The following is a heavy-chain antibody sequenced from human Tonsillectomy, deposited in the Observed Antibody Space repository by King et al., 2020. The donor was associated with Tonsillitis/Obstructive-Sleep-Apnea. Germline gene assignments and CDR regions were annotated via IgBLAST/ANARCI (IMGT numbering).Heavy chain of an antibody. V-gene: IGHV3-33*01. CDR1: GFTFSDYS. J-gene: IGHJ4*02. CDR3: ARDQALGYCSSTSCSQIDY. CDR2: IWYDGSNK. D-gene: IGHD2-2*01. Sequence: VQLVESGGGVVQPGRSLRLSCAASGFTFSDYSMYWVRQAPGKGLDGVAVIWYDGSNKYAADSVKGRFTISRDNSKNTLYLQMNNLRADDTAVYYCARDQALGYCSSTSCSQIDYWGQGTLVTVSS.